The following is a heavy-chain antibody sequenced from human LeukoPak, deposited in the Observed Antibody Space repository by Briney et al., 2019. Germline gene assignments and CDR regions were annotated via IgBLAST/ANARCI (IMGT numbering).Heavy chain of an antibody. J-gene: IGHJ4*02. D-gene: IGHD2-15*01. V-gene: IGHV4-31*03. CDR1: GGSISSGGYY. CDR2: IYYSGST. Sequence: SQTLSLTCTVSGGSISSGGYYWSWIRQHPGKGLEWIGYIYYSGSTYYNPSLKSRVTVSVDTSKNLFSLKLSSVTAADTAVYYCARNTCSGGSCYQDYWGQGTLVTVSS. CDR3: ARNTCSGGSCYQDY.